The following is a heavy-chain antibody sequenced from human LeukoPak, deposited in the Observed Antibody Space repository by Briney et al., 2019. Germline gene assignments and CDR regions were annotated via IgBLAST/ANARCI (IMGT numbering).Heavy chain of an antibody. CDR2: IYYSGST. J-gene: IGHJ2*01. CDR1: GGSISSGDYH. Sequence: PSQTLSLTCTVSGGSISSGDYHWSWIRQPPGKGLEWIGYIYYSGSTYYNPSLKSRVTISVDTSKNQFSLKLSSVTAADTAVYYCARVRGYSSIRWYFDLWGRGTLVTVSS. D-gene: IGHD6-13*01. CDR3: ARVRGYSSIRWYFDL. V-gene: IGHV4-30-4*01.